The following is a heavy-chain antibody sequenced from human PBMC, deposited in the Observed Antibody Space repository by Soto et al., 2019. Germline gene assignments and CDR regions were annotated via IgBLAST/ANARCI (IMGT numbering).Heavy chain of an antibody. J-gene: IGHJ5*02. CDR2: INPSGGST. CDR3: ARGAYYDFWSGYPLDP. Sequence: ASVKVSCKASGYTFTSYYMHWVRQAPGQGLEWMGIINPSGGSTSYAQKFQGRVTMTRDTSTSTVYMELSSLRSEDTAVYYCARGAYYDFWSGYPLDPWGQGTLVTVSS. D-gene: IGHD3-3*01. V-gene: IGHV1-46*01. CDR1: GYTFTSYY.